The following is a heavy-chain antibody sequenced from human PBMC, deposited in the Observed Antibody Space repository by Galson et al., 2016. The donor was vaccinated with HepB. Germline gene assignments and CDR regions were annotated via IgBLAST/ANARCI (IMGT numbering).Heavy chain of an antibody. D-gene: IGHD5-18*01. CDR2: IYYRGST. J-gene: IGHJ4*02. CDR1: GGSISSGAYY. Sequence: TLSLTCTVSGGSISSGAYYWRWIRQTPGKCLAWIGYIYYRGSTSHNPHLESRGTISVDTSKNQFSLKLNSVTAADTAGYYCANTYTYGLRFDYWGQGTLVTVSS. V-gene: IGHV4-30-4*01. CDR3: ANTYTYGLRFDY.